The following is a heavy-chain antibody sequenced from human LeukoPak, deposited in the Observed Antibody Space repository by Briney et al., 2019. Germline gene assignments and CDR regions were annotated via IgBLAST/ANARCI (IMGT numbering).Heavy chain of an antibody. V-gene: IGHV1-46*01. CDR3: ARSPTGSGSYYGLDY. CDR2: INPNPSGGST. J-gene: IGHJ4*02. CDR1: GYTFTSYY. Sequence: ASVKVSCKASGYTFTSYYMHWVRQAPGQGLEWVALINPNPSGGSTSYAQKFQGRVTMTRDMSTSTVYMEVSSLRSEDTAVYYCARSPTGSGSYYGLDYWGQGTLVTVSS. D-gene: IGHD1-26*01.